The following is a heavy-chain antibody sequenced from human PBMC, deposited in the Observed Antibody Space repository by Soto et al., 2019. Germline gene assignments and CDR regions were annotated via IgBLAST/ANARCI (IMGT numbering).Heavy chain of an antibody. J-gene: IGHJ4*02. CDR1: GFTSRGFW. CDR2: IKEDATQK. Sequence: EGQLVQSGGGLVQPGGSLRLSCVGSGFTSRGFWMGWVRQAPGKGLEWVANIKEDATQKNYVDSVRGRFTISRDTATISLYLQMNSLRAEDTAVYYCTREQFWGQGTLVTVSS. V-gene: IGHV3-7*05. CDR3: TREQF.